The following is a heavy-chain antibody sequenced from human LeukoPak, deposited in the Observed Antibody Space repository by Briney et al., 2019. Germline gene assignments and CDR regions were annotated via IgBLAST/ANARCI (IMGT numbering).Heavy chain of an antibody. CDR2: IIPIFGTA. CDR1: GGTFSSYA. V-gene: IGHV1-69*05. J-gene: IGHJ4*02. D-gene: IGHD3-22*01. CDR3: AGESSGYYYGGY. Sequence: SVKVSCKASGGTFSSYAISWVRQAPGQGLEWMGGIIPIFGTANYAQKFQGRVAITTDESTSTAYMELSSLRSEDTAVYYCAGESSGYYYGGYWGQGTLVTVSS.